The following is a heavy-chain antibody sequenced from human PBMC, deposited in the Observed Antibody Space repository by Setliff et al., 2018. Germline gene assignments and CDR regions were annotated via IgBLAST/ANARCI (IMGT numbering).Heavy chain of an antibody. J-gene: IGHJ4*02. CDR3: AGGRGWRFDD. CDR2: ITANGGST. V-gene: IGHV3-64*04. D-gene: IGHD6-19*01. Sequence: GGSLRLSCAASGFTFSSYAMYWVRQAPRKGLQYVSAITANGGSTYYADSVKGRFTISRDNSKNSLYLQMNSLRGEDTAVYYCAGGRGWRFDDWGQGTLVTVSS. CDR1: GFTFSSYA.